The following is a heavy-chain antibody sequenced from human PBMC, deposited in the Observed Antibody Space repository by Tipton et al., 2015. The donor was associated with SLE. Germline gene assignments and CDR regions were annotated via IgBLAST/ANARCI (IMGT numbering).Heavy chain of an antibody. CDR2: INHSGST. J-gene: IGHJ4*02. CDR1: GGSFSGYY. Sequence: TLSLTCAVYGGSFSGYYWSWIRQPPGKGLEWIGEINHSGSTNYNPSLKSRVTISVDTSKNQFSLKLSSVTAADTAVYYCARGRGSSSSGHYWGQGTLFTVSS. D-gene: IGHD6-6*01. CDR3: ARGRGSSSSGHY. V-gene: IGHV4-34*01.